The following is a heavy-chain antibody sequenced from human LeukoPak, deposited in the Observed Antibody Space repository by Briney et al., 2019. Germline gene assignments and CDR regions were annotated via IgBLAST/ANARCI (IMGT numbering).Heavy chain of an antibody. J-gene: IGHJ4*02. V-gene: IGHV4-34*01. CDR2: INRSGST. Sequence: PSETLSLTCAVYGGSFSGYYWSWIRQPPGKGLEWIGEINRSGSTNYNPSLKSRVTISVDTSKNQFSLKLSSVTAADTAVYYCARRVAGFNYFDYWGQGTLVTVSS. CDR1: GGSFSGYY. D-gene: IGHD6-19*01. CDR3: ARRVAGFNYFDY.